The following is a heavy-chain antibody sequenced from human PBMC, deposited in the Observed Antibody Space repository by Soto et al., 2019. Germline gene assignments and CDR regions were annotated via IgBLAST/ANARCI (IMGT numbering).Heavy chain of an antibody. CDR2: IRKDGSQR. CDR3: ARDVSPGSSGLYFDAFDF. CDR1: EFAFSSYW. D-gene: IGHD6-25*01. Sequence: EVQLVESGGGLVQPGGSLTLSCAASEFAFSSYWMTWVRQAPGKGLEWVANIRKDGSQRSYLDSVRGRFTISRDNSKNPLYLQKNSLRAQDTALYFCARDVSPGSSGLYFDAFDFWGQGTMVTVSS. V-gene: IGHV3-7*05. J-gene: IGHJ3*01.